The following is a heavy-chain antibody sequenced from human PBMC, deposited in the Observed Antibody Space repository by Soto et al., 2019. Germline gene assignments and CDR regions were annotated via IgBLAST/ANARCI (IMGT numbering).Heavy chain of an antibody. CDR1: GGSFSGYY. J-gene: IGHJ6*02. D-gene: IGHD4-4*01. Sequence: SETLSLTCAVYGGSFSGYYWSWIRQPPGKGLEWIGEINHSGSTNYNPSLKSRVTISVDTSKNQFSLQLCSVTAPDTAVYYCARGGYSNYYYGMEVWGQGTTVTVSS. CDR2: INHSGST. CDR3: ARGGYSNYYYGMEV. V-gene: IGHV4-34*01.